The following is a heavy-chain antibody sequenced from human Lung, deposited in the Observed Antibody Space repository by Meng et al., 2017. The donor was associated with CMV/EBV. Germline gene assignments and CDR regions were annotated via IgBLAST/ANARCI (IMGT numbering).Heavy chain of an antibody. V-gene: IGHV1-2*02. J-gene: IGHJ3*02. D-gene: IGHD3-3*01. CDR3: ESKMYYECWSAYRGSEGVEPVKI. CDR2: TCPINGAT. Sequence: ASVKVSCKASGYTFTDYRMHWVRQAPGQGLEWMGWTCPINGATNYAQKIQGRVTMTRDTSINKAYMERNRLTYDDTAGYCGESKMYYECWSAYRGSEGVEPVKIWGQGTLVTFSS. CDR1: GYTFTDYR.